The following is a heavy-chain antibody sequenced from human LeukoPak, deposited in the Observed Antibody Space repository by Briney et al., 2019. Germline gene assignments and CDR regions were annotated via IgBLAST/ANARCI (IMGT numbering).Heavy chain of an antibody. CDR1: GFTSSSYG. CDR3: AKDFSWYSSDLRPSYFDY. J-gene: IGHJ4*02. V-gene: IGHV3-30*18. Sequence: GRSLRLSCAASGFTSSSYGMHWVRQAPGKGLEWVAVISYDGSNKYYADSVRGRFTISRDNSKDTLYLQMNSLRAEDTAVYYCAKDFSWYSSDLRPSYFDYWGQGTLVTVSS. D-gene: IGHD6-19*01. CDR2: ISYDGSNK.